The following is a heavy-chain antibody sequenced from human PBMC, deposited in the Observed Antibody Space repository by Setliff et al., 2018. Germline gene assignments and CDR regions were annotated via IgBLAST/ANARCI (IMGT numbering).Heavy chain of an antibody. V-gene: IGHV4-59*01. D-gene: IGHD5-18*01. CDR2: IYYSGTT. CDR1: GGSISSYY. Sequence: SETLSLTCAVSGGSISSYYWNWIRQPPGKGLEWIGYIYYSGTTNYNPSLKSRVTMSVDTSKNQFSLKLSSVTAADTAVYYCARETTAWGYVDTAMVTFIDQWGQGTLVTVSS. J-gene: IGHJ4*02. CDR3: ARETTAWGYVDTAMVTFIDQ.